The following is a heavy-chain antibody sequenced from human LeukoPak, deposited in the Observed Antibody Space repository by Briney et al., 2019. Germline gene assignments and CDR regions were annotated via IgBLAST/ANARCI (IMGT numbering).Heavy chain of an antibody. CDR3: WGGPTRGFDY. CDR2: INPNSGGT. D-gene: IGHD3-16*01. V-gene: IGHV1-2*02. Sequence: ASVKVSCKPSRYSFTGYSMHWVRPVPGQGLEWMGWINPNSGGTNYAQNFQGRVTMTRDTSINTASMELSSLRSDDTAVYYCWGGPTRGFDYWGQGTLVPVPS. J-gene: IGHJ4*02. CDR1: RYSFTGYS.